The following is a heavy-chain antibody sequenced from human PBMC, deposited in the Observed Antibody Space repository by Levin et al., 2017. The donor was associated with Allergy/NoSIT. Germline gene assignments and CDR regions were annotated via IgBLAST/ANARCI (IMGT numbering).Heavy chain of an antibody. D-gene: IGHD3-3*01. CDR3: ARHQWDFWSPVY. CDR1: GGSISSSTYY. Sequence: GSLRLSCTVSGGSISSSTYYWGWIRQPPGTGLEWIGSMYYSGSTYFHPSLKSRVTISVDTSKNQVSLKLNSVTAADTAVYYCARHQWDFWSPVYWGPGTLVTVSS. J-gene: IGHJ4*01. CDR2: MYYSGST. V-gene: IGHV4-39*07.